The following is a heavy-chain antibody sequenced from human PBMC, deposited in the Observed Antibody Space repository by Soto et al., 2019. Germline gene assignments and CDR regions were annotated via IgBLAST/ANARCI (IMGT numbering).Heavy chain of an antibody. CDR3: ARDPGGWYYYYYMDV. CDR2: IIPILNIA. D-gene: IGHD6-19*01. J-gene: IGHJ6*03. CDR1: GGTFSNHT. Sequence: ASVKVSCKASGGTFSNHTISWVRQAPGQGLEWMGRIIPILNIANYAQKYKGRVTITADKSTSTAYMELSSLRSEDTAFYYCARDPGGWYYYYYMDVWGKGTTVTVSS. V-gene: IGHV1-69*04.